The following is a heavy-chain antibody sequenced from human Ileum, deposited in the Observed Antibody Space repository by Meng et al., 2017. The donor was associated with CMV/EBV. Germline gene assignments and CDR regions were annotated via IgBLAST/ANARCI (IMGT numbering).Heavy chain of an antibody. Sequence: SVTLSLTCTVSDGSIRSYYWTWIRQLPGKGLEWIGYIFYSESTNYNPSLKSRVTISVDTSKNQFSLKLYSVTAADTAMYYCARVTRSGAYYNVYAFDIWGQGTMVTVSS. CDR3: ARVTRSGAYYNVYAFDI. D-gene: IGHD3-10*01. CDR1: DGSIRSYY. J-gene: IGHJ3*02. CDR2: IFYSEST. V-gene: IGHV4-59*01.